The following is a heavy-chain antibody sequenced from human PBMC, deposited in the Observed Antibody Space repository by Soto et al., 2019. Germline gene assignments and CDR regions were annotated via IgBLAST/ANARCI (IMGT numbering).Heavy chain of an antibody. D-gene: IGHD3-10*01. V-gene: IGHV4-59*01. Sequence: SETRSLTCTVSGGSISSYHWSWIRQPPGKGLEWIGYVYYTGSTNHNPSLKSRVTISVDTSNNQISLKLSSVTAADTAVYYCARATYLYYGSGSYLYYFDYWGQGTLVTVSS. J-gene: IGHJ4*02. CDR1: GGSISSYH. CDR2: VYYTGST. CDR3: ARATYLYYGSGSYLYYFDY.